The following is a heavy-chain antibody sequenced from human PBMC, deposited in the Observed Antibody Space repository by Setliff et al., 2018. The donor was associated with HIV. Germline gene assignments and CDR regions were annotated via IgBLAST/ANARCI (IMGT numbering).Heavy chain of an antibody. CDR3: GRGGSGYLYYFDY. CDR1: GGSISSSSYY. V-gene: IGHV4-39*07. D-gene: IGHD5-12*01. CDR2: IYYSGST. J-gene: IGHJ4*02. Sequence: SETLSLTCTVSGGSISSSSYYWGWIRQPPGKGLEWIGSIYYSGSTYCNPSLKSRVIISIDMSKNQSSLKLNSVTAADTAVYYCGRGGSGYLYYFDYWGQGTLVTVSS.